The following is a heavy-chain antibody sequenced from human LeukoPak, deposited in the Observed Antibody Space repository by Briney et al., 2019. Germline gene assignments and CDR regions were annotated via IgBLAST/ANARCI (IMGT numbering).Heavy chain of an antibody. V-gene: IGHV3-74*03. CDR3: AGDWHTSGDY. D-gene: IGHD6-25*01. J-gene: IGHJ4*02. CDR1: GFTFSSYW. Sequence: GGSLRLSCTASGFTFSSYWMHWVRQAPGKGLVWVSRIKSDGSGTTYADSVKGRFTISRDNAKSTLYLQMNSLRAEDTAVYYCAGDWHTSGDYWGQGTLVTVSS. CDR2: IKSDGSGT.